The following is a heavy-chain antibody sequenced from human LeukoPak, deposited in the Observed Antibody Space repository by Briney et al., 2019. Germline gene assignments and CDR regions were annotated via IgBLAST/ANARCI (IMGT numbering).Heavy chain of an antibody. CDR3: ARAPMSHTLWLQTRDFDY. J-gene: IGHJ4*02. Sequence: ASVKVSCKASGYTFTGYYMHWVRQAPGQGLEWMGWINPNSGGTNYAQKFQGRVTMTRDTSISTAYMELSRLRSDDTAVYYCARAPMSHTLWLQTRDFDYWGQGTLVTVSS. D-gene: IGHD3-10*02. CDR2: INPNSGGT. CDR1: GYTFTGYY. V-gene: IGHV1-2*02.